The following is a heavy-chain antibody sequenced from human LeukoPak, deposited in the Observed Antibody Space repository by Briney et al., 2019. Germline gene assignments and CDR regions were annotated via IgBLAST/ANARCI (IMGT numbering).Heavy chain of an antibody. J-gene: IGHJ6*03. D-gene: IGHD1-1*01. CDR3: ARGPKTDDYYYYYRDV. CDR1: GGSTSSYY. V-gene: IGHV4-59*01. CDR2: IYYSGST. Sequence: SETLSLTCTVSGGSTSSYYWSWIRQPPGKGLEWNGYIYYSGSTNYNPSLKSRVTISVDTSKNQFSLKLSSVTAADTAVYYCARGPKTDDYYYYYRDVWGKGTTVTVSS.